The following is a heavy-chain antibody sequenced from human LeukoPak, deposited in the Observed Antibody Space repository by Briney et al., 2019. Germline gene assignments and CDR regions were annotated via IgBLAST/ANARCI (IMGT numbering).Heavy chain of an antibody. D-gene: IGHD1-26*01. CDR3: ARVRVGATLLFDP. Sequence: PGGSLRLSCAASGFTFSNFGMNWVRQAPGKGLEWVSTISGSGGSTYYVDSVKGRFTVSRDNSKNTLHLQMNSLRAEDTATYYCARVRVGATLLFDPWGQGTLVTVSS. CDR1: GFTFSNFG. J-gene: IGHJ5*02. CDR2: ISGSGGST. V-gene: IGHV3-23*01.